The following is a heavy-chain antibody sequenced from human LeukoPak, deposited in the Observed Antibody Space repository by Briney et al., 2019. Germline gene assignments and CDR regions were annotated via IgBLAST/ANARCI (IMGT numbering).Heavy chain of an antibody. CDR2: IYSGGST. CDR1: GFTVSSNY. V-gene: IGHV3-66*01. D-gene: IGHD3-3*01. CDR3: AREWSAFGYYFDY. Sequence: GGSLRLSCAASGFTVSSNYMSWVRQAPGKGLEWVSVIYSGGSTYYADSVKGRFTISRDNFKNTLYLQMNSLRAEDTAVYYCAREWSAFGYYFDYWGQGTLVTVSS. J-gene: IGHJ4*02.